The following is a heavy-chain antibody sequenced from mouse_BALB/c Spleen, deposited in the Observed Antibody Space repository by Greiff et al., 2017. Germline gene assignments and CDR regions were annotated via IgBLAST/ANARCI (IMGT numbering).Heavy chain of an antibody. J-gene: IGHJ1*01. V-gene: IGHV4-1*02. CDR3: ARPAPRYWYFDV. Sequence: EVMLVESGGGLVQPGGSLKLSCAASGFDFSRYWMSWVRQAPGKGLEWIGEINPDSSTINYTPSLKDKFIISRDNAKNTLYLQMSKVRSEDTALYYCARPAPRYWYFDVWGAGTTVTVSS. D-gene: IGHD6-1*01. CDR2: INPDSSTI. CDR1: GFDFSRYW.